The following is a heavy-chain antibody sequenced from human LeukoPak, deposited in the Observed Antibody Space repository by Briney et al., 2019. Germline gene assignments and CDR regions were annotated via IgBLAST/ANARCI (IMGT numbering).Heavy chain of an antibody. CDR1: GYSISSGYY. Sequence: PSETLSLTCTVSGYSISSGYYWGWIRQPPGKGLGWIGSIYHSGSTYYNPSLKSRVTISVDTSKNQFSLKLSSVTAADTAVYYCARIVTIFGVVLDYWGQGTLVTVSS. J-gene: IGHJ4*02. CDR2: IYHSGST. CDR3: ARIVTIFGVVLDY. D-gene: IGHD3-3*01. V-gene: IGHV4-38-2*02.